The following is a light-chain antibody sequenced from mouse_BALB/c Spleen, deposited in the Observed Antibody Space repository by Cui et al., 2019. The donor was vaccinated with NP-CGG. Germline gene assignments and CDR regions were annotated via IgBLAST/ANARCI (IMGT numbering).Light chain of an antibody. CDR1: TGAVTTTNY. CDR2: GTN. Sequence: QAGVTQESALTTSPGETVTLTCRSSTGAVTTTNYANWVQEKPDHLFTGLIGGTNNRAPGVPARFSGSLIGDKAALTITRAQTEDEAIYFCALWYSNHWVFGGGTKLTVL. J-gene: IGLJ1*01. V-gene: IGLV1*01. CDR3: ALWYSNHWV.